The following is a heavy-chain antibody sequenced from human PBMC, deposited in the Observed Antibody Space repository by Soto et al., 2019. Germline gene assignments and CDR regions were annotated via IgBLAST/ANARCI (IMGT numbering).Heavy chain of an antibody. J-gene: IGHJ5*02. CDR1: GGSVSSGSYY. Sequence: PSETLSLTCTVSGGSVSSGSYYWSWIRQPPGKGLEWIGYIYYSGSTNYNPSLKSRVTISVDTSKNQFSLKLSSVTAADTAVYYCARSSYYDFWSGRGWFDPWGQGTLVTVSS. V-gene: IGHV4-61*01. D-gene: IGHD3-3*01. CDR3: ARSSYYDFWSGRGWFDP. CDR2: IYYSGST.